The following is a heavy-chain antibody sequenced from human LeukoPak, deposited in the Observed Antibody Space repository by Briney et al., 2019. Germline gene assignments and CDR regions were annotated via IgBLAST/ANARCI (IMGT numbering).Heavy chain of an antibody. CDR2: ISWNSGSI. V-gene: IGHV3-9*01. Sequence: PGGSLRLSCAASGSTFDDYAMHWVRQAPGKGLEWVSGISWNSGSIGYADSVKGRFTISRDNAKNSLYLQMDSLRAEDTALYYCAKALSYSPGSYYYYMDVWGKGTTVTVSS. J-gene: IGHJ6*03. D-gene: IGHD2-21*01. CDR1: GSTFDDYA. CDR3: AKALSYSPGSYYYYMDV.